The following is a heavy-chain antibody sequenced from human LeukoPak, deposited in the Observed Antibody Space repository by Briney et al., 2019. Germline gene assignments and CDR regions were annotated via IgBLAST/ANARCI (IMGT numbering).Heavy chain of an antibody. J-gene: IGHJ4*02. CDR1: GFTVSSNY. V-gene: IGHV3-66*01. D-gene: IGHD3-10*01. CDR3: ARTYYYGSGSYSHFDY. Sequence: GGSLRLSCAASGFTVSSNYMSWVRQAPGKGLEWVSVIYSGGSTYYADSVKGRFTISRDNSKNTLYLQMNGLRAEDTAVYYCARTYYYGSGSYSHFDYWGQGTLVTVSS. CDR2: IYSGGST.